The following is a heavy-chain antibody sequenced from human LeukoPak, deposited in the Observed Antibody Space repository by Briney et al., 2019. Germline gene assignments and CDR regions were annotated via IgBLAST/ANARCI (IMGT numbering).Heavy chain of an antibody. D-gene: IGHD2-15*01. CDR3: AKDRDGGGSCYDY. V-gene: IGHV3-23*01. CDR1: GFTLSSYA. J-gene: IGHJ4*02. CDR2: ISGSGGST. Sequence: GGSLRLSCAASGFTLSSYAMSWVREAPWKGLEWVSAISGSGGSTYYADSVKGRFTISRDNSKNTLYLQMNSLRAEDTAVYYCAKDRDGGGSCYDYWGQGTLVTVSS.